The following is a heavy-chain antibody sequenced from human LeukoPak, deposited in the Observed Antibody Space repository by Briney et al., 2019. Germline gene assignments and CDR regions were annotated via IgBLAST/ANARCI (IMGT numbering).Heavy chain of an antibody. J-gene: IGHJ4*02. CDR2: IYYGGST. Sequence: PSETLSLTCSVSGDSINSNYWSWMRQPPGKGLEWIGYIYYGGSTNYNPSLKSRVSMSVDTSKNQFSLNLSALTAADTAVYHCARLLAGCPGGRCRAHFDYWGQGTLVTVSS. V-gene: IGHV4-59*01. CDR1: GDSINSNY. CDR3: ARLLAGCPGGRCRAHFDY. D-gene: IGHD2-15*01.